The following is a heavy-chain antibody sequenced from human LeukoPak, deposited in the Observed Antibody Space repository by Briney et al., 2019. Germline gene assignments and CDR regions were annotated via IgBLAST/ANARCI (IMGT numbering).Heavy chain of an antibody. V-gene: IGHV3-7*04. D-gene: IGHD5-18*01. CDR1: GFTFISYW. J-gene: IGHJ4*02. CDR2: IKQDGSEE. Sequence: GGSLRLSCAASGFTFISYWTSWVRQAPGKGREWVANIKQDGSEEYYVDSVKGRFIISRDNAKKSLYLQMNSLRAEDTAVYYCAREVAAAVVTHFDFWGQGTLVTVSS. CDR3: AREVAAAVVTHFDF.